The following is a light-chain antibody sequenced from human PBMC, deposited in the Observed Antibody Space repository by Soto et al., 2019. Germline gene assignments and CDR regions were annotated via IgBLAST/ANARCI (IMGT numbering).Light chain of an antibody. CDR1: SSDIGGYNY. CDR3: SSYTTSSTLVV. J-gene: IGLJ2*01. V-gene: IGLV2-14*03. CDR2: DVT. Sequence: QSALTQPASVSGSPGQSITISCTGTSSDIGGYNYVSWYQQHPGKAPKLMIYDVTNRPSGVSNRFSGSKSVNTASLPISGLQAEDEADYYCSSYTTSSTLVVFGGGTKVTGL.